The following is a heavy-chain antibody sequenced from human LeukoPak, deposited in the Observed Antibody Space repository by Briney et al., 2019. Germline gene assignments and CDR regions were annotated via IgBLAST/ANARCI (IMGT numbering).Heavy chain of an antibody. Sequence: GGSLRLSCAASGFTVSSNYMSWVRQAPGKGLEWVSVIYSGGSTYYADSVKGRFTISRDNSKNTLYLQMNSLRAEDTAVYYCAKDREMATDDLDAFDIWGQGTMVTVSS. J-gene: IGHJ3*02. CDR2: IYSGGST. CDR3: AKDREMATDDLDAFDI. V-gene: IGHV3-53*01. CDR1: GFTVSSNY. D-gene: IGHD5-24*01.